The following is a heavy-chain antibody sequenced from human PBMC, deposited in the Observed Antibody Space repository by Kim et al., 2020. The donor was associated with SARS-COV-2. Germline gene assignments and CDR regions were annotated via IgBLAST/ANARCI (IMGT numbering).Heavy chain of an antibody. Sequence: SETLSLTCTVSGGSISSSSYYWGWIRQPPGKGLEWIGSIYYSGSTYYNPSLKSRVTISVDTSKNQFSLKLSSVTAADTAVYYCARGAPEKELLRFLEWLFEFDYWGQGTLVTVSS. CDR1: GGSISSSSYY. CDR3: ARGAPEKELLRFLEWLFEFDY. J-gene: IGHJ4*02. CDR2: IYYSGST. V-gene: IGHV4-39*01. D-gene: IGHD3-3*01.